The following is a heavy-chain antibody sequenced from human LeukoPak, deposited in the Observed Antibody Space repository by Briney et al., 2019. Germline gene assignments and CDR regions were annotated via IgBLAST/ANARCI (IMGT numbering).Heavy chain of an antibody. CDR1: GGSISSSNW. CDR2: IYHSEST. V-gene: IGHV4-4*02. J-gene: IGHJ3*02. Sequence: PSGTLSLTCAVSGGSISSSNWWSWVRQPPGKGLEWIGEIYHSESTNYNPSLKSRVTISVDKSKNQFSLKLSSVTAADTAVYYCARDSRYFDWLSTGAFDIWGQGTMVTVSS. D-gene: IGHD3-9*01. CDR3: ARDSRYFDWLSTGAFDI.